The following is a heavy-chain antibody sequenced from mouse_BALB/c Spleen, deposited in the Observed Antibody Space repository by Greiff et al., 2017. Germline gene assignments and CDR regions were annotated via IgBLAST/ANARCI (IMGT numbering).Heavy chain of an antibody. J-gene: IGHJ2*01. V-gene: IGHV5-6-5*01. CDR2: ISSGGST. D-gene: IGHD3-1*01. CDR1: GFTFSSYA. CDR3: ARGGGATAFDY. Sequence: EVKLEESGGGLVKPGGSLKLSCAASGFTFSSYAMSWVRQTPEKRLEWVASISSGGSTYYPDSVKGRFTISRDNARNILYLQMSSLRSEDTAMYYCARGGGATAFDYWGQGTTLTVSS.